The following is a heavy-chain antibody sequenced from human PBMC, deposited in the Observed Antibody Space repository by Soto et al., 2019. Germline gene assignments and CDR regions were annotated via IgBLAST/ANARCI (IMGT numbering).Heavy chain of an antibody. D-gene: IGHD3-10*01. CDR3: ARGSLWFGEPSPYYYGMDV. V-gene: IGHV4-30-4*01. CDR1: GGSISGGDYY. CDR2: IYYSGST. Sequence: PSETLSLTCTVSGGSISGGDYYWSWIRQPPGKGLEWIGYIYYSGSTYYNPSLKSRVTISVDTSKNQFSLKLSSVTAADTAVYYCARGSLWFGEPSPYYYGMDVWGQGTTVTVSS. J-gene: IGHJ6*02.